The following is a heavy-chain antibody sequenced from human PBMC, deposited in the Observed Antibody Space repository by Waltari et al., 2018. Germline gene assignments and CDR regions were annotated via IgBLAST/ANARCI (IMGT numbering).Heavy chain of an antibody. CDR1: VSTFSRSR. CDR3: VRIYFESSGHKLS. J-gene: IGHJ5*02. D-gene: IGHD3-22*01. V-gene: IGHV3-74*01. CDR2: INNDGTTT. Sequence: EVQLVESGGGLVQPGGSLILYWAASVSTFSRSRLHWARQAPGKGLVWVSLINNDGTTTIYADSVKGRFTISRDNAENTLYLQMNSLRAEDTAVYYCVRIYFESSGHKLSWGQGTLVTVSS.